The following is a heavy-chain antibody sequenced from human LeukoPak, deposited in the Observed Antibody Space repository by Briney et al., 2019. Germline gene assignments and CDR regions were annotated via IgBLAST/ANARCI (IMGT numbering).Heavy chain of an antibody. J-gene: IGHJ3*02. Sequence: SQTLSLTCAISGDSVSGNSAAWNWIRQSPSRGLEWLGRTYYRSKWYNDYAVSVKSRITINPDTSKNQFSLHLNSVTPEDTAVYYCARGRTDLGGYNDAFDIWGQETMVTVSS. V-gene: IGHV6-1*01. CDR1: GDSVSGNSAA. CDR2: TYYRSKWYN. D-gene: IGHD3-22*01. CDR3: ARGRTDLGGYNDAFDI.